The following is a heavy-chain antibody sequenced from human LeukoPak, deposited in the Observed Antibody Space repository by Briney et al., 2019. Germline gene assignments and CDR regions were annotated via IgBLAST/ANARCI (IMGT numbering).Heavy chain of an antibody. V-gene: IGHV1-2*02. CDR2: INPNSGGT. CDR1: GYTFTGYY. D-gene: IGHD5-24*01. Sequence: ASVKVSCKASGYTFTGYYMHWVRQAPGQGLEWMGWINPNSGGTNYAQKFQGRVTITADKSTSTAYMELSSLRSEDTAVYYCARVRDGYNYGPFDYWGQGTLVTVSS. J-gene: IGHJ4*02. CDR3: ARVRDGYNYGPFDY.